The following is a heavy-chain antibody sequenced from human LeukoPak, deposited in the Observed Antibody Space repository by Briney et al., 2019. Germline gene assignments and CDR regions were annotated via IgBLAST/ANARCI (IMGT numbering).Heavy chain of an antibody. J-gene: IGHJ4*02. V-gene: IGHV4-38-2*02. CDR3: ARLRYFDWVDY. CDR1: GYSISSGYY. D-gene: IGHD3-9*01. Sequence: SETLSLTCTVSGYSISSGYYWGWIRQPPGKGLEWIGRIYTSGSTNYNPSLKSRVTISVDTSKNQFSLKLSSVTAADTAVYYCARLRYFDWVDYWGQGTLVTVSS. CDR2: IYTSGST.